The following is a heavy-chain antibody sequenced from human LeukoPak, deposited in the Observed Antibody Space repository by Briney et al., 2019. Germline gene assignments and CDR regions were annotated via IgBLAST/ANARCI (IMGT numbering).Heavy chain of an antibody. CDR2: ISAYNGNT. J-gene: IGHJ4*02. CDR3: ARESPGSSGHYFDY. D-gene: IGHD3-22*01. V-gene: IGHV1-18*01. Sequence: ASVKVSCKASGYTFTSYGISWVRQAPGQGLEWMGWISAYNGNTNYAQKLQGRVTMTTDTSTSTAYMELRSVRSDDTAVYYCARESPGSSGHYFDYWGQRTLVTVSS. CDR1: GYTFTSYG.